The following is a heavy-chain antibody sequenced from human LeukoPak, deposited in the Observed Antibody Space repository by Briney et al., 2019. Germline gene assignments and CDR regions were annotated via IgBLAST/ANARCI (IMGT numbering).Heavy chain of an antibody. V-gene: IGHV3-48*03. CDR2: ISNSGNTI. Sequence: PGGSLRLSCAASGLTFSSYAMHWVRQAPGKGLVWVSYISNSGNTIFYADSVKGRFTISRDNGKNSLYLQMNSLRAEDTAVYYCARVFSNPTGNDYWGQGTLVTVSS. D-gene: IGHD1-1*01. CDR1: GLTFSSYA. J-gene: IGHJ4*02. CDR3: ARVFSNPTGNDY.